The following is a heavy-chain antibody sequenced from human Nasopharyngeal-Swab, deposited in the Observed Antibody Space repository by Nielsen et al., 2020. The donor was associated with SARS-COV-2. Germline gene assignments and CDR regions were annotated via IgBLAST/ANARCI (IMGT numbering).Heavy chain of an antibody. D-gene: IGHD2-2*01. J-gene: IGHJ4*02. Sequence: WIRQPPGKGLEWVSSISSSSSYIYYADSVKGRFTISRDNAKNSLYLQMNSLRAEDTAVYYCARMDHIVVVPAAPGGAGYWGQGTLVTVSS. V-gene: IGHV3-21*01. CDR3: ARMDHIVVVPAAPGGAGY. CDR2: ISSSSSYI.